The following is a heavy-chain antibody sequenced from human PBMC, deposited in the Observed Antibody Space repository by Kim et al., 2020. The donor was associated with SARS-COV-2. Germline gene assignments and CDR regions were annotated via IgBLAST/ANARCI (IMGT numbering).Heavy chain of an antibody. Sequence: GHNTYCADSVKGRFIVSRENSKNTLYLQMNSLRVEDTGVYYCAKGWDQDYWGQGTLVTVSS. D-gene: IGHD1-26*01. CDR3: AKGWDQDY. V-gene: IGHV3-23*01. CDR2: GHNT. J-gene: IGHJ4*02.